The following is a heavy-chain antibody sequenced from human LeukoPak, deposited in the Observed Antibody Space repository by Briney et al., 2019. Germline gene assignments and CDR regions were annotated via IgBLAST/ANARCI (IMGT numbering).Heavy chain of an antibody. V-gene: IGHV1-69*13. Sequence: ASVKVSCKASGGTFSSYAISWVRQAPGQGLEWMGGIIPIFGTANYAQKFQGRVTITADESTSTAYMELSSLRSEDTAVYYCARAHGYSNYVGYWGQGTLVTVSS. CDR2: IIPIFGTA. CDR3: ARAHGYSNYVGY. CDR1: GGTFSSYA. D-gene: IGHD4-11*01. J-gene: IGHJ4*02.